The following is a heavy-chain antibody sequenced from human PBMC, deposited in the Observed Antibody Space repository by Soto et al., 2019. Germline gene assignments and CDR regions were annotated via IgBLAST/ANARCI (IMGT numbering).Heavy chain of an antibody. V-gene: IGHV2-5*02. Sequence: QITLKESGPTLVEPTQTLTLTCSLSGFSITTSGVGVGWIRQTPGKALEWLVFIYWDDDKRYNPSLKSRLAIPKDTSENQVVLTMTGMDPVDTGTYFCAHRREYYGNWNGRHFDYWGQGTLVTVSS. CDR2: IYWDDDK. D-gene: IGHD1-20*01. CDR1: GFSITTSGVG. CDR3: AHRREYYGNWNGRHFDY. J-gene: IGHJ4*02.